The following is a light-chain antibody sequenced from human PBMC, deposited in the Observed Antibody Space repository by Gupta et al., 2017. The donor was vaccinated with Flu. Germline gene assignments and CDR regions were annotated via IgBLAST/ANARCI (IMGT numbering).Light chain of an antibody. Sequence: SPSSRSASVGDRVTITCQASQDISDYLNWCQQKPGKAPKLLIYDASNLETGVPSRFSGSGSGTHFTFTISSLQPEDIATYYCQQYDNLLSFGGGTKVEIK. J-gene: IGKJ4*01. CDR3: QQYDNLLS. V-gene: IGKV1-33*01. CDR2: DAS. CDR1: QDISDY.